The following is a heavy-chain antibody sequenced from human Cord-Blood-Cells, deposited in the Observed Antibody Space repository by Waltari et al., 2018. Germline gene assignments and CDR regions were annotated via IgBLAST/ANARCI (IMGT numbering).Heavy chain of an antibody. CDR2: FNPEDGET. V-gene: IGHV1-24*01. J-gene: IGHJ4*02. CDR3: AAGGVDYYDRSGYIDY. D-gene: IGHD3-22*01. Sequence: QVQLVPSGAEVKKPGASVKVTCKVSGYTLPALSMHWVRQAPGKGLEWMGGFNPEDGETIYAHKFHGRVTMTEDTSTRTAYLELGSLRSEETAVYYGAAGGVDYYDRSGYIDYWGQGTLVTVSS. CDR1: GYTLPALS.